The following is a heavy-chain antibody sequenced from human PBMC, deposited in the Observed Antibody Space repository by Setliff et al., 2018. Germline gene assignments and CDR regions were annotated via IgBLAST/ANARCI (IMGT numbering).Heavy chain of an antibody. CDR1: GGSISSGVYY. J-gene: IGHJ4*02. V-gene: IGHV4-39*01. CDR2: IYYRGDT. Sequence: SETLSLTCTVSGGSISSGVYYWARIRQPPGKGLEWIGRIYYRGDTYYNASLKSRFTLSVDTSKNQVSLNLRSVTAADTAVYYCARTGTYRYSDYWGQGTQVTVSS. CDR3: ARTGTYRYSDY. D-gene: IGHD1-1*01.